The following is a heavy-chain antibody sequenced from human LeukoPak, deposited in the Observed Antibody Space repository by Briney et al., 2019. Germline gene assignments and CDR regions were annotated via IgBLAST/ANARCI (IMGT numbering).Heavy chain of an antibody. Sequence: GDSLTLSCSGSGFIVGEYGMSWVRQPPGKGLQWVSCISRSGATTGYADSVKGRFTISRDNAKNFVYLQMDRLRAEDTALYYCARIDPVGRTWGQGTLVIVSA. CDR3: ARIDPVGRT. V-gene: IGHV3-20*04. J-gene: IGHJ4*02. CDR2: ISRSGATT. CDR1: GFIVGEYG. D-gene: IGHD1-26*01.